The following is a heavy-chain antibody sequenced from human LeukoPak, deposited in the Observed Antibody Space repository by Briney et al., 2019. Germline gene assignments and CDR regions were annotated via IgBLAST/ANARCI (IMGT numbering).Heavy chain of an antibody. J-gene: IGHJ5*02. Sequence: GASVKVSCKASGYTFTSYDINWVRQATGQGLEWMGWVNPNSGNTGYAQKFQGRVTMTRNTSISTAYMELSSLRSEDTAVYYCARASQVAHCSSTSCQNWFDPWGHGTLGTVSS. V-gene: IGHV1-8*01. CDR3: ARASQVAHCSSTSCQNWFDP. CDR1: GYTFTSYD. CDR2: VNPNSGNT. D-gene: IGHD2-2*01.